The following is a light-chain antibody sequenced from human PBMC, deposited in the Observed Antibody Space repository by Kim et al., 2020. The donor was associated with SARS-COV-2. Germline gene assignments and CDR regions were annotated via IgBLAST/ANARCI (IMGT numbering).Light chain of an antibody. J-gene: IGLJ3*02. CDR1: KLGDKY. CDR2: QDS. CDR3: QAWDSSTAWV. Sequence: VSPGQPASITCSGDKLGDKYACWYQQKPGQSPVLVIYQDSKRPSGIPERFSGSNSGNTATLTISGTQAMDEADYYCQAWDSSTAWVFGGGTQLTVL. V-gene: IGLV3-1*01.